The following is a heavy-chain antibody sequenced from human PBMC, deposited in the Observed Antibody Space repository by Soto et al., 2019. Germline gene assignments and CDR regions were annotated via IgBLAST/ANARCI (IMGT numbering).Heavy chain of an antibody. Sequence: QVQLQESGPGLVKPSETLSLTCTVSGGSISSYYWSWIRQPPGKGLEWIGYIYYSGSTNYNPSLKSRVTISVDTSKNQFSLKLSSVTAADTAAYYCARRGGDYGDYGYYYYGMDVWGQGTTVTVSS. CDR3: ARRGGDYGDYGYYYYGMDV. J-gene: IGHJ6*02. D-gene: IGHD4-17*01. V-gene: IGHV4-59*08. CDR2: IYYSGST. CDR1: GGSISSYY.